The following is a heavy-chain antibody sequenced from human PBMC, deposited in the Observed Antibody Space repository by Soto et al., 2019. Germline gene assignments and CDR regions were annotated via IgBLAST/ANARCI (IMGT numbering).Heavy chain of an antibody. Sequence: GGSLILSCAASGFTFSSYSMNWVRQAPGKGLEWVSYISSSSSTIYYADSVKGRFTISRDNAKNSLYLQMNSLRAEDTAVYYCARGIKLDYYDSSGYPDAFDIWGQGTMVTVSS. CDR1: GFTFSSYS. J-gene: IGHJ3*02. D-gene: IGHD3-22*01. CDR2: ISSSSSTI. V-gene: IGHV3-48*01. CDR3: ARGIKLDYYDSSGYPDAFDI.